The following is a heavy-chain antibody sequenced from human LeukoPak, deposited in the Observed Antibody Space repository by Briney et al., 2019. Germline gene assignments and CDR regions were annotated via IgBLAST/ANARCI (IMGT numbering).Heavy chain of an antibody. J-gene: IGHJ6*03. CDR2: IYYSGST. CDR1: GGSISSSSYY. CDR3: ARATSAAVPGYYYYMDV. D-gene: IGHD6-25*01. Sequence: SETLSLTCTVSGGSISSSSYYWGWIRQPPGKGLEWIGSIYYSGSTYYNPSLKSRVTISVDTSKNQFSLKLSSVTAADTAVYYCARATSAAVPGYYYYMDVWGKGTTVTVSS. V-gene: IGHV4-39*07.